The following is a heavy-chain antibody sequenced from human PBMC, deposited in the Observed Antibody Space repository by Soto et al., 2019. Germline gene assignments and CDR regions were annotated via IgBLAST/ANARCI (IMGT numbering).Heavy chain of an antibody. CDR2: MSHSGGT. J-gene: IGHJ3*02. V-gene: IGHV4-34*01. CDR1: GGSVRGANYY. Sequence: QVQLQQWGAGLLKPSETLSLTCAVYGGSVRGANYYWRWIRQPPGKGLEWIGEMSHSGGTNFNPSLKSRVTISVDTSTKHFSLKMSSVTSADPALYYCARVERGTATTVVDAFDIWGPGTMVTVSS. D-gene: IGHD1-1*01. CDR3: ARVERGTATTVVDAFDI.